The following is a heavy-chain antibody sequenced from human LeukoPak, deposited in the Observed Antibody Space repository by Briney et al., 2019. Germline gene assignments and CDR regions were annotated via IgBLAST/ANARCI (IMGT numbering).Heavy chain of an antibody. J-gene: IGHJ5*02. CDR2: IYPGDSDT. D-gene: IGHD1-26*01. Sequence: GESLKISRKGSGYSFTSYWIGWVRQMPGKGLEWMGIIYPGDSDTRYSPSFQGQVTISADKSISTAYLQWSSLKASDTAMYYCARHGGSYGGWDNWFDPWGQGTLVTVSS. CDR1: GYSFTSYW. CDR3: ARHGGSYGGWDNWFDP. V-gene: IGHV5-51*01.